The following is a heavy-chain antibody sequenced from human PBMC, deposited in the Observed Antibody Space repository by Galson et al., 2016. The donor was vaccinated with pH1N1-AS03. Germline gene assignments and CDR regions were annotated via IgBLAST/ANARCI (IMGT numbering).Heavy chain of an antibody. CDR2: INQDGSKQ. CDR1: GFTFSTNW. D-gene: IGHD2-2*01. V-gene: IGHV3-7*01. J-gene: IGHJ6*02. CDR3: ARAPVVAGAPDYNYGMDV. Sequence: SLRLSCAASGFTFSTNWMSWVRQAPGKGLEWVANINQDGSKQYYVDSVKGRFTISRDNAKKSLYLQMNSLRAEDTAVYYCARAPVVAGAPDYNYGMDVWGQGMLVTVSS.